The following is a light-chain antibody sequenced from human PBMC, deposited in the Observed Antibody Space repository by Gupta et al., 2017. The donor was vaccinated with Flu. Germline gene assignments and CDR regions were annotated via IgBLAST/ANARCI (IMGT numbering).Light chain of an antibody. V-gene: IGKV3-15*01. J-gene: IGKJ4*01. CDR1: QTVSSN. CDR2: DTS. CDR3: QQDNNWPLT. Sequence: EIVMPQSPATLSVSPGERATLSCRASQTVSSNLAWYQQKPGQAPRLLIYDTSTRATGIPARFSGSGSGTEFTLTISSLQSEDFAIYYCQQDNNWPLTFGGGTKVEIK.